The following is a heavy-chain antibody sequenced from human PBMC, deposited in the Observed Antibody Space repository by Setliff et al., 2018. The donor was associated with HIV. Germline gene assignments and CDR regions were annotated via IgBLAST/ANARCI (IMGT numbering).Heavy chain of an antibody. V-gene: IGHV1-2*02. Sequence: GGPVKVSCKASGYTFTGYYMHWVRQAPGQGLEWMGWINPNSGGTTYPQKFQGRVTMTRDTSISTAYMAVSRLRSDETAVYDCARDHCSSSGCYEYSYYGMDVWGQGTTVTVSS. CDR3: ARDHCSSSGCYEYSYYGMDV. D-gene: IGHD2-2*01. CDR1: GYTFTGYY. CDR2: INPNSGGT. J-gene: IGHJ6*02.